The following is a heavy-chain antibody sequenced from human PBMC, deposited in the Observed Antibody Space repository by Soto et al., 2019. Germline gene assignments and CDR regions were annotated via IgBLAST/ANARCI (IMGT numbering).Heavy chain of an antibody. D-gene: IGHD3-22*01. J-gene: IGHJ3*02. CDR1: GGSIISGDYY. CDR3: ATVPTYYYDRSGYANAFDM. V-gene: IGHV4-30-4*01. CDR2: IYYSGST. Sequence: KAWETLSLTCTVSGGSIISGDYYWSWIRQPPGKGLEWIGYIYYSGSTYHNPSLKSRINISVDTSKNQFSLKLSSVTAADTAVYYCATVPTYYYDRSGYANAFDMWGQGTMVTVSS.